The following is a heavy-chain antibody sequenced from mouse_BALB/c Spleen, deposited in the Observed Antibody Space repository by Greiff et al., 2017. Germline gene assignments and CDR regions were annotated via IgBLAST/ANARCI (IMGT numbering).Heavy chain of an antibody. CDR2: ISSGGSYT. CDR3: ATLYDGYIDY. Sequence: VQLKESGGDLVKPGGSLKLSCAASGFTFSSYGMSWVRQTPDKRLEWVATISSGGSYTYYPDSVKGRFTISRDNAKNTLYLQMSSLKSEDTAMYYCATLYDGYIDYWGQGTTLTVSS. J-gene: IGHJ2*01. D-gene: IGHD2-3*01. V-gene: IGHV5-6*01. CDR1: GFTFSSYG.